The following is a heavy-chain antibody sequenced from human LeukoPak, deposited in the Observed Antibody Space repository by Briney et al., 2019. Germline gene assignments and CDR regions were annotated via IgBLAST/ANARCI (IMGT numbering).Heavy chain of an antibody. CDR3: ARDVTMVRGVSYGMDV. Sequence: GGSLRLSCAASGFTFSSYGMHWVRQAPGKGLEWVAVIWYDGSNKYYADSVKGQFTISRDNSKNTLYLQMNSLRAEDTAVYYCARDVTMVRGVSYGMDVWGQGTTVTVSS. CDR2: IWYDGSNK. V-gene: IGHV3-33*01. D-gene: IGHD3-10*01. J-gene: IGHJ6*02. CDR1: GFTFSSYG.